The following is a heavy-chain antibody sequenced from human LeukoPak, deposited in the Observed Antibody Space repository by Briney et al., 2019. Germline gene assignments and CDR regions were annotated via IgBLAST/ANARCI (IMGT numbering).Heavy chain of an antibody. V-gene: IGHV3-30*02. Sequence: PGGSLRLSCAASTFTFSSYAMHWVRQAPGKGLEWVAFIRYDGSNEYADSVKGRFTISRDNSKNTLYLQMNTLRSEDTAVYYCAKGSSGWTYYFDYWGQGTLVTVSS. CDR2: IRYDGSNE. J-gene: IGHJ4*02. CDR1: TFTFSSYA. D-gene: IGHD6-19*01. CDR3: AKGSSGWTYYFDY.